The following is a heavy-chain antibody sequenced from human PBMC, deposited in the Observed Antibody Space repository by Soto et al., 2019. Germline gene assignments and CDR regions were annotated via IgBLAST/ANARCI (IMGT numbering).Heavy chain of an antibody. J-gene: IGHJ5*02. CDR1: GGSISSYY. CDR2: IYYSGST. CDR3: ARRTIAAPYNWFDP. Sequence: PSETLSLTCTVSGGSISSYYWSWIRQPPGKGLEWIGNIYYSGSTNYNPSLKSRVTISVDTSKNQFSLKLSSVTAADTAVYYCARRTIAAPYNWFDPWGQGTLVTVSS. D-gene: IGHD6-13*01. V-gene: IGHV4-59*08.